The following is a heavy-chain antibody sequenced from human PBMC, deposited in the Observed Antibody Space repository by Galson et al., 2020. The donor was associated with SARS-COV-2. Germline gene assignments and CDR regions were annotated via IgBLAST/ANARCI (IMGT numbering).Heavy chain of an antibody. CDR2: ISDTGKSR. V-gene: IGHV3-23*01. Sequence: GESLKISCAGSGFLFDTYAMNWVRQAPGKGLEWVAGISDTGKSRYYADSVKGRFTISRDNSENTLVLQTSSLRAEDTAVYFCAKGVGSYPLSWLDHWGQGTLGTVSS. CDR1: GFLFDTYA. D-gene: IGHD1-26*01. CDR3: AKGVGSYPLSWLDH. J-gene: IGHJ4*02.